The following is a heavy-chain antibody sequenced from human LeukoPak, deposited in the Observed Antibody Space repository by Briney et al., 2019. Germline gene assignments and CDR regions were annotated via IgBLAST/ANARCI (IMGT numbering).Heavy chain of an antibody. Sequence: ASVKVSCKASGYTLTTYGTSWVRQARGQGLEWMGWISAHNGNTNYAQKFQGRVTMTTDTSTSTAYMGLRSLISDDTAVYYCARGWGDYWGQGTLVTVSS. CDR1: GYTLTTYG. J-gene: IGHJ4*02. CDR3: ARGWGDY. V-gene: IGHV1-18*01. D-gene: IGHD3-16*01. CDR2: ISAHNGNT.